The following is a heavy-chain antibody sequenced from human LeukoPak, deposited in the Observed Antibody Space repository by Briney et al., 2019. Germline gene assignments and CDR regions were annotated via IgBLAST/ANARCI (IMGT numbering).Heavy chain of an antibody. V-gene: IGHV3-23*01. CDR1: GFTFRLYA. CDR3: AKSSADYFYDSSGYYVDFDY. J-gene: IGHJ4*02. Sequence: GGSLRLSCAVSGFTFRLYAMTWVRQAPGKGLEWVPTISGSGDYIYYADSVKGRFTISRDNSKNTLYVQMNSLRAEDTAVYYCAKSSADYFYDSSGYYVDFDYWGQGTLVTVSS. D-gene: IGHD3-22*01. CDR2: ISGSGDYI.